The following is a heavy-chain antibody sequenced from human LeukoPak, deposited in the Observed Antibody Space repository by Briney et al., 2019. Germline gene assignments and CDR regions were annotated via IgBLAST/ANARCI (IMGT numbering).Heavy chain of an antibody. CDR1: GFTFSNYW. CDR3: ARFRGSYFDY. CDR2: IKQDGSEK. J-gene: IGHJ4*02. Sequence: GGSLRLSCEASGFTFSNYWMSWVRQAPGKGLEWVADIKQDGSEKYYVDSVKGRFTISRDNAKNSLYLQMNSLRVEDTAVYYCARFRGSYFDYWGRGTLVTVSS. D-gene: IGHD1-26*01. V-gene: IGHV3-7*04.